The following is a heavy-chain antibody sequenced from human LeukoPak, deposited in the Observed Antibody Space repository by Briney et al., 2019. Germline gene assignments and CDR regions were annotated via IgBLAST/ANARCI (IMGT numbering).Heavy chain of an antibody. CDR2: INHSVKA. D-gene: IGHD2-15*01. CDR3: ARAGGYCSGSGCYYWFDP. CDR1: GGPFRGYY. J-gene: IGHJ5*02. Sequence: PSETLSLTCAVYGGPFRGYYWSWIRQPPGKGLEWIGEINHSVKANYNPSLKSRVTISVDTSKNQFSLNLTSVTAADTAVYYCARAGGYCSGSGCYYWFDPWGQGTLVTVSS. V-gene: IGHV4-34*01.